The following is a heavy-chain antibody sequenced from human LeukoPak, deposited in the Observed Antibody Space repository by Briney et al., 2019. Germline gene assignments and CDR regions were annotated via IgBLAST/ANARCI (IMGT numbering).Heavy chain of an antibody. CDR2: IPYDGSNK. D-gene: IGHD2-2*01. CDR3: ANGAFSSPLDY. CDR1: GFTFSSYG. Sequence: PGGSLRLSCAASGFTFSSYGMHWVRQAPGKGLEWVAVIPYDGSNKYYADSVKGRFTISRDNSKNTLYLQMNSLRAEDTAVYYCANGAFSSPLDYWGQGTLVTVSS. V-gene: IGHV3-30*18. J-gene: IGHJ4*02.